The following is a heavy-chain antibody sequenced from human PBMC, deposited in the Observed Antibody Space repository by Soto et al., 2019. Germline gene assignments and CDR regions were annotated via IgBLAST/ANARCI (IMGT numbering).Heavy chain of an antibody. CDR2: ITDTGGDA. CDR1: GLTFGSRA. J-gene: IGHJ4*02. Sequence: GGSLRLACVASGLTFGSRAMTWVRQAPGEGLQWVSAITDTGGDAKYADSVRGRFVISRDNSKKTLYLQMTSLTAEDSAMYYCARGSTDSYPGSRIFDFWGRGTLVTVSS. CDR3: ARGSTDSYPGSRIFDF. D-gene: IGHD3-10*01. V-gene: IGHV3-23*01.